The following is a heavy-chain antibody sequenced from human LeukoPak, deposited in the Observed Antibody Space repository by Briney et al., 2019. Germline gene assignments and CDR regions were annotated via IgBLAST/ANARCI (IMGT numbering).Heavy chain of an antibody. CDR3: ASGHTITMDGFDP. CDR1: QYTFTDYA. J-gene: IGHJ5*02. D-gene: IGHD3-10*01. CDR2: IDAGNGKT. V-gene: IGHV1-3*01. Sequence: ASVKVSCKASQYTFTDYAVHWVRQAPGQRLEWMGWIDAGNGKTKYSQSFQGRVTIIRDTSATTAYMELSSLTSEDTAVYYCASGHTITMDGFDPWGQGTLVTVSS.